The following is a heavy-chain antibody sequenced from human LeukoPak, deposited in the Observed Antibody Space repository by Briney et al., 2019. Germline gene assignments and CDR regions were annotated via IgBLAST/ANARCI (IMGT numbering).Heavy chain of an antibody. J-gene: IGHJ6*02. CDR1: GGTFSSYA. Sequence: SVKVSRKASGGTFSSYAISWVRQAPGQGLEWMGGIIPIFGTANYAQKFQGRVTITADESTSTAYMELSSLRSEDTAVYYCARDQKEWLVRNGVNYYYYYGMDVWGQGTTVTVSS. D-gene: IGHD6-19*01. CDR3: ARDQKEWLVRNGVNYYYYYGMDV. V-gene: IGHV1-69*13. CDR2: IIPIFGTA.